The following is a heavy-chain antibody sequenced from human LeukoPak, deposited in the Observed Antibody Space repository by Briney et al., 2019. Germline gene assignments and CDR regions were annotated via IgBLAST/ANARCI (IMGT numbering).Heavy chain of an antibody. CDR1: GLTVSTNY. V-gene: IGHV3-53*01. J-gene: IGHJ4*02. D-gene: IGHD3-22*01. Sequence: SGGSLRLSCAASGLTVSTNYMTWVRQAPGKGLEWVSIIHSDGSTYYADSVKGRFTISRDNYKNTLYLQMNSLRGEDTAMYYCARDLDYFDSGGSHRRRNYFDYWGQGTLVTVSS. CDR3: ARDLDYFDSGGSHRRRNYFDY. CDR2: IHSDGST.